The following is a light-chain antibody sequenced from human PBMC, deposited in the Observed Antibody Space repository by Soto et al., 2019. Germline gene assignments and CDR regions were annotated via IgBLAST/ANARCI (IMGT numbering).Light chain of an antibody. CDR2: DAS. V-gene: IGKV3-11*01. CDR3: QQRSNWPT. J-gene: IGKJ4*01. CDR1: QSVSSY. Sequence: EIVLTQSPATLSLSPGERATLSCRASQSVSSYLAWYQQKPGQAPRLLIYDASNRATGTPARFSGSGSGTDFTLTISSLEPEDFAVYYCQQRSNWPTFGGGTKWIS.